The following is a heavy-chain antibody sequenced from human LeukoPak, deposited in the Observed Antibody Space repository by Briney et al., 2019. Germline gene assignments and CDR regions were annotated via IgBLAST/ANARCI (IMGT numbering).Heavy chain of an antibody. CDR3: TRDNCYDSSAYSKYYFDY. J-gene: IGHJ4*02. V-gene: IGHV3-49*04. CDR2: LRSKTHGGTT. D-gene: IGHD3-22*01. Sequence: QPGRSLRLSCTASGFTFGDYGMSWVRQAPGKGLEWVSFLRSKTHGGTTEYAASVKGRFTISRDDSKSIAYLQMNSLKTEDTAVYYCTRDNCYDSSAYSKYYFDYWGQGTLVTVSS. CDR1: GFTFGDYG.